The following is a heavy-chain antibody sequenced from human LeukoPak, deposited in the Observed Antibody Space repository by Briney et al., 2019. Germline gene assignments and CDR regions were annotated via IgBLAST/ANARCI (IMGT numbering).Heavy chain of an antibody. V-gene: IGHV3-9*01. CDR2: ISWNSGSI. CDR3: AKGGRYYDSSGYHDY. CDR1: GFTFDDYA. D-gene: IGHD3-22*01. J-gene: IGHJ4*02. Sequence: GGSLRLSCAASGFTFDDYAMHWVRQAPGKGLEWVSGISWNSGSIGYADSVKGRFAISRDNAKNSLYLQMNSLRAEDTALYYCAKGGRYYDSSGYHDYWGQGTLVTVSS.